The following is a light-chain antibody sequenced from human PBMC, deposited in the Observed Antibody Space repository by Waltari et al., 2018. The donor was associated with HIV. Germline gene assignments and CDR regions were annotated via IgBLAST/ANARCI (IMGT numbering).Light chain of an antibody. CDR1: QSISSY. V-gene: IGKV1-39*01. CDR2: AAS. Sequence: DIQMTQSPSSLSASVGDRVTITCRASQSISSYLNWYQQKPGKAPKLLIYAASSLQSGVPSRFSGSGSGTDYTLTISSLQPEDFAIYYCQQSYSTLLTFGGGTKVEIK. CDR3: QQSYSTLLT. J-gene: IGKJ4*01.